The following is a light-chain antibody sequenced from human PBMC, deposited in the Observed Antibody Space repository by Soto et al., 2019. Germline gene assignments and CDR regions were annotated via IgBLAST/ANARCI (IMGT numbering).Light chain of an antibody. Sequence: EIVLTQSPGTLSLSPGERATLSCRASQSVSSSYLAWYQQKPGQAPRPLIYGASSRAIGIPDRFSGSGSGTEFILTISRLEPEDFAVYYCQPYGSSPWTFGQGTKVEIK. CDR1: QSVSSSY. CDR3: QPYGSSPWT. V-gene: IGKV3-20*01. J-gene: IGKJ1*01. CDR2: GAS.